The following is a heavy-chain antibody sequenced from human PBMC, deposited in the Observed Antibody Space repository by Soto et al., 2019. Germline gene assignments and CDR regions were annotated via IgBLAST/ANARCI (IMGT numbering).Heavy chain of an antibody. CDR3: ARVGNSGYDFRAYEI. CDR1: GGSINSHS. Sequence: QVQLQESGPGLVKPSETLSLTCTVSGGSINSHSWSWIRQPPGKGLEWIGEIYHSGSTNNNPFLKSRVTISMDRSKNQFSLKLTSLTAADTAVYYCARVGNSGYDFRAYEIWVQGTMLSVSS. CDR2: IYHSGST. V-gene: IGHV4-59*11. J-gene: IGHJ3*02. D-gene: IGHD5-12*01.